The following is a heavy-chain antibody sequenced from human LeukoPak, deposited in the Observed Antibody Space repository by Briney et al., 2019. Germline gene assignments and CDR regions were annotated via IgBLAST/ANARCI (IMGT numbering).Heavy chain of an antibody. V-gene: IGHV3-30*02. D-gene: IGHD3-10*01. CDR3: AKHSPVVRGAQVSYYYMDV. CDR1: GFIFNRYG. CDR2: IGFDGSER. J-gene: IGHJ6*03. Sequence: PGGSLRLPCAASGFIFNRYGMHWVRQAPGKGLQWVAFIGFDGSERYYGDSVKGRVIITRDNSKDTLYLHMNSLRDEDTAVYYCAKHSPVVRGAQVSYYYMDVWGKGTAVIVSS.